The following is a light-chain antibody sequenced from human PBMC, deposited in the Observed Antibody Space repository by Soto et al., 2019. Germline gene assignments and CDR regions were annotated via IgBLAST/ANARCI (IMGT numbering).Light chain of an antibody. J-gene: IGKJ3*01. CDR2: DAS. Sequence: DIQMTQSPYTLSASVGDRVTLTCRASQGISTWLAWYQQKPGTAPKLLIYDASSLESGVPSRFSGSGSGTEFTLTISSLQPEDTATYYCQQYDNLPLTFGPGTKVDI. V-gene: IGKV1-5*01. CDR3: QQYDNLPLT. CDR1: QGISTW.